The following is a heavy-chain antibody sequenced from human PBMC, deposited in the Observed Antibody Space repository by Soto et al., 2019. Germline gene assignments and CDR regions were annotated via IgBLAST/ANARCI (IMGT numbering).Heavy chain of an antibody. Sequence: QVQLVESGGGVVQPGRSLRLSCAASGFTFSSYGMHWVRQAPGKGLEWVALISHDGNKKYFVDSVKGRFTISRDDSGNTLYLQMNSLRADDTAVYYCAIDWNDANYDYGTDVWGQGTTVTVSS. CDR3: AIDWNDANYDYGTDV. CDR2: ISHDGNKK. V-gene: IGHV3-30*03. CDR1: GFTFSSYG. D-gene: IGHD1-1*01. J-gene: IGHJ6*02.